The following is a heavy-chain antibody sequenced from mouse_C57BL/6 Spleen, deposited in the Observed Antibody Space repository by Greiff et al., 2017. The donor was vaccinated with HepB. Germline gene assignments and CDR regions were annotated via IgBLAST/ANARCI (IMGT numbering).Heavy chain of an antibody. CDR1: GFTFSSYG. CDR2: ISSGGSYT. J-gene: IGHJ1*03. Sequence: EVKLMESGGDLVKPGGSLKLSCAASGFTFSSYGMSWVRQTPDKRLEWVATISSGGSYTYYPDSVKGRFTISRDNAKNTLYLQMSSLKSEDTAMYYCARHPRDFDVWGTGTTVTVSS. CDR3: ARHPRDFDV. V-gene: IGHV5-6*01.